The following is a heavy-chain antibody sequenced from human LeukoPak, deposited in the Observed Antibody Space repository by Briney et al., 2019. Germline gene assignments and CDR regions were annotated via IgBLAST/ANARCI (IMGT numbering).Heavy chain of an antibody. D-gene: IGHD3-22*01. V-gene: IGHV3-23*01. CDR2: ISGSGGST. CDR3: ARGTTSGYYWFDY. J-gene: IGHJ4*02. CDR1: GFTFSSYA. Sequence: PGGSLRLSCAASGFTFSSYAMSWVRQAPGKGLEWVSAISGSGGSTYYADSVKGRFTVSRDNSKNTLYLQMNSLRAEDTAVYYCARGTTSGYYWFDYWGQGALVTVSS.